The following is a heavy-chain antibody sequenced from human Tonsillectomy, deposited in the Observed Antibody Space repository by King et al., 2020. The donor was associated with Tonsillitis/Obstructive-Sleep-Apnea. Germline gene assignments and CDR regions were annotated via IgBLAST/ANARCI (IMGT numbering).Heavy chain of an antibody. CDR2: INTNTWIP. CDR3: AREVVVVPATYGWFDP. V-gene: IGHV7-4-1*02. Sequence: VQLVESGSELKKPGASVKVSCKASVYTITTYARNWVRQAPGQGLHWMGWINTNTWIPTYSQGFTGRVVFSSDTSVSTAYLHISSLTAEDTAVYYCAREVVVVPATYGWFDPWGQGTLVTVSS. D-gene: IGHD2-2*01. J-gene: IGHJ5*02. CDR1: VYTITTYA.